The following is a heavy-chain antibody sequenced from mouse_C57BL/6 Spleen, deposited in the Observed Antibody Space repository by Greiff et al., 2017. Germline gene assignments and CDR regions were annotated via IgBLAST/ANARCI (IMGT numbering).Heavy chain of an antibody. Sequence: EVQGVESGGGLVKPGGSLKLSCAASGFTFSSYAMSWVRQTPEKRLEWVATISDGGSYTYYPDNVKGRFTISRDNAKNNLYLQMSHLKSEDTAMYYCARDLDYGDYWGQGTTLTVSS. CDR2: ISDGGSYT. CDR1: GFTFSSYA. V-gene: IGHV5-4*01. J-gene: IGHJ2*01. CDR3: ARDLDYGDY.